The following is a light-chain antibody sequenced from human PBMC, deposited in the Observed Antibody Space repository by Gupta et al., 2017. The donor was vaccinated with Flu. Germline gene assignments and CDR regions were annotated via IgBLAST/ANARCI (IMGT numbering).Light chain of an antibody. CDR1: QSISSAY. CDR2: GAS. CDR3: QQRSSWPYT. J-gene: IGKJ2*01. Sequence: EIVLTQSPGSLSLSLGERATLSCRASQSISSAYLAWYQQIPGQAPRLLIYGASNRATGIPDRFSGSGSGTDFTLTISSLEPEDFAVYYCQQRSSWPYTFGQGTKLDIK. V-gene: IGKV3D-20*02.